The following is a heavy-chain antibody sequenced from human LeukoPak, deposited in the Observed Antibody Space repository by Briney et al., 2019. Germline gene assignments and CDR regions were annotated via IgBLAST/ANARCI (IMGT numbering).Heavy chain of an antibody. D-gene: IGHD3-10*01. CDR1: GGTFSSYA. V-gene: IGHV1-69*13. CDR2: IIPIFGTA. J-gene: IGHJ4*02. CDR3: ATNGHYYGSGSYAHFDY. Sequence: GASVKVSCKASGGTFSSYAISWVRQAPGQGLEWMGGIIPIFGTANYAQKFQGRVAITADESTSTAYMELSSLRSEDTAVYYCATNGHYYGSGSYAHFDYWGQGTLVTVSS.